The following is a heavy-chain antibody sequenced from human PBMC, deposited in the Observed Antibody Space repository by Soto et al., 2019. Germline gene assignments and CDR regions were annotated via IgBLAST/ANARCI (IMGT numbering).Heavy chain of an antibody. D-gene: IGHD5-18*01. J-gene: IGHJ4*02. CDR2: IWDDGSNK. Sequence: QVQLVESGGGVVQPGRSLRLSCAASGFTFSRYGMHWVRQAPGKGLEWVAIIWDDGSNKDYVDSVKGRFTISRDNSKNTLDLQMNSLRAEDTAVYYCARDLGSRQYRYSGDFDHWGQGTLVTVSS. V-gene: IGHV3-33*01. CDR3: ARDLGSRQYRYSGDFDH. CDR1: GFTFSRYG.